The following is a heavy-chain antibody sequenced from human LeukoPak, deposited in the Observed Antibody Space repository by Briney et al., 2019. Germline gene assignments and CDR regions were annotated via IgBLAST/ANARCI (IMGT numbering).Heavy chain of an antibody. J-gene: IGHJ4*02. Sequence: ASVKVSCKASGCTFSSYAISWLRQAPGQGLEWMGRIVPIFGTANYAQMFQGRVTITTDESTSTAYMELSSLRSEDTSVYSCAVGGAAAGPSLDYWGQGTLVTVSS. CDR2: IVPIFGTA. CDR3: AVGGAAAGPSLDY. V-gene: IGHV1-69*05. D-gene: IGHD6-13*01. CDR1: GCTFSSYA.